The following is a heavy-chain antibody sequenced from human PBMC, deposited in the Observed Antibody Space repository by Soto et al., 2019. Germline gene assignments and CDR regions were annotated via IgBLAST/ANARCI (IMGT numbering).Heavy chain of an antibody. CDR3: ASSGSGWYLY. CDR1: GYTFTSYD. V-gene: IGHV1-8*01. D-gene: IGHD6-19*01. CDR2: MNPNSGNT. J-gene: IGHJ4*02. Sequence: QVQLVQSGAEVKKPGASVKVSCKASGYTFTSYDINWVRQATGQGLEWMGWMNPNSGNTGYAQKFQGRVTMTRNTXXXXXXXXXXSXXXXXRAVXYCASSGSGWYLYWGQGTLVTVSS.